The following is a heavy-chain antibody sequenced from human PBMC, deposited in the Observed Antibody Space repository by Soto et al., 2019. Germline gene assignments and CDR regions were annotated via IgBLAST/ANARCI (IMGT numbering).Heavy chain of an antibody. J-gene: IGHJ4*02. D-gene: IGHD3-22*01. CDR3: ARATYSSDYYFDY. V-gene: IGHV4-39*07. CDR2: IYYSGST. CDR1: GGSISSSDYY. Sequence: SETLSLTCTVSGGSISSSDYYWGWIRQPPGKGLEWIGNIYYSGSTNYNRSLKSRVTILVDMSKNQFSLKLSSVTAADTAVYYCARATYSSDYYFDYWGQGTLVTVSS.